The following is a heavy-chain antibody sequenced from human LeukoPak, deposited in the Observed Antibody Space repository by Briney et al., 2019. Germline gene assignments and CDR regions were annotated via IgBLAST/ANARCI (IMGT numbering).Heavy chain of an antibody. CDR1: GGSISSYY. CDR3: ARDQVGIHYYYYMDV. CDR2: IYNSGST. V-gene: IGHV4-59*01. Sequence: SETLSLTCTVSGGSISSYYWSWIRQPPGKGLEWIGNIYNSGSTNYNPSLKSRVTISVDTSKNQFSLRLSSVTAADTAVYYCARDQVGIHYYYYMDVWGKGTTVTVSS. J-gene: IGHJ6*03. D-gene: IGHD2-21*01.